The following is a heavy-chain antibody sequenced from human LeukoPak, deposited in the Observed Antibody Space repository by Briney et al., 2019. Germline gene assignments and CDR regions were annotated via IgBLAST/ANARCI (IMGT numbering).Heavy chain of an antibody. V-gene: IGHV3-48*01. CDR2: LSSSSNTI. Sequence: GGSLRLPCAASGFTFSSYEMNWVRQAPGKGLEWVSYLSSSSNTIYYADSVKGRFTISRDNAKNSLYLQMNSLRAEDTAVYYCAREGFSRGYYQYYYMDVWGKGTTVTVSS. J-gene: IGHJ6*03. CDR1: GFTFSSYE. D-gene: IGHD6-13*01. CDR3: AREGFSRGYYQYYYMDV.